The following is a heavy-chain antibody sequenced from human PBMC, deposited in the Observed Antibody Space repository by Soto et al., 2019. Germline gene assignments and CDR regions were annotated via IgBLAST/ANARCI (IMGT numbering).Heavy chain of an antibody. J-gene: IGHJ5*02. CDR3: ARDQGVAAAGINWFDP. CDR2: IHSSGGT. V-gene: IGHV4-4*07. Sequence: SETLSLTCTVSGASMNSYHWSWIRQPAGKGLEWIGHIHSSGGTNYNPSLKSRVTMSVDTSKNQFSLGLMSLTAADTAVYYCARDQGVAAAGINWFDPWGQGSLVTVSS. CDR1: GASMNSYH. D-gene: IGHD6-13*01.